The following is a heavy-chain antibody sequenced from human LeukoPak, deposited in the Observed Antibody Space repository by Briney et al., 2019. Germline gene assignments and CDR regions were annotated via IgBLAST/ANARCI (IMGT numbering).Heavy chain of an antibody. J-gene: IGHJ4*02. D-gene: IGHD5-12*01. CDR1: GYSFTSYW. V-gene: IGHV5-51*01. CDR2: IYPGDSDT. Sequence: GESLKISCKGSGYSFTSYWIGWVRQMPGKGLEWMGIIYPGDSDTRYSPSFQGQVTISADKSISTAYLQWSSLKASDTAMYYCARTNSGYVSGPLFDYWGQGTLVTVSS. CDR3: ARTNSGYVSGPLFDY.